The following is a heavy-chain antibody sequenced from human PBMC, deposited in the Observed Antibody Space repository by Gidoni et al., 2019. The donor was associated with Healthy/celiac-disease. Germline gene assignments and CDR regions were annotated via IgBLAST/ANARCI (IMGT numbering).Heavy chain of an antibody. CDR3: AAAPGGFDY. CDR1: GASISSSSYY. D-gene: IGHD2-15*01. J-gene: IGHJ4*02. CDR2: IYYSGST. Sequence: QLQLQESGPGLVKPSETLSLTCTVSGASISSSSYYWGWIRQPPWKGLEWIGSIYYSGSTYYNPSLKSRVTISVDTSKNQFSLKLSSVTAADTAVYYCAAAPGGFDYWGQGTLVTVSS. V-gene: IGHV4-39*01.